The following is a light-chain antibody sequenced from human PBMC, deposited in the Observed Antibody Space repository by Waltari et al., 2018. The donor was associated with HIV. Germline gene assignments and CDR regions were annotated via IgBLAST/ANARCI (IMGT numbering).Light chain of an antibody. CDR2: DAS. CDR3: QQYRSLPIT. CDR1: NDTSFS. Sequence: DIQMTQSPSSLSASVGDRVTITCQASNDTSFSSKWYQQQPGKAPKLLIYDASKLERGVPSRFTGSGSGTHFTFTITSLQAEDIATYYCQQYRSLPITFGGGTKVEI. J-gene: IGKJ4*01. V-gene: IGKV1-33*01.